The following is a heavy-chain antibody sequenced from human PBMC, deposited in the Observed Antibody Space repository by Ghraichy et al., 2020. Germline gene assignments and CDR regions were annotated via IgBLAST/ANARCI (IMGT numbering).Heavy chain of an antibody. Sequence: GESLNISCVASGFTFSRYGIHWVRQAPGKGLEWVALVSPDEKTKFYADSVKGRFTISRDNFESTLFLQMKRLTSEDTGMYYCAKGEDGSPDYWGQGTLVTVSS. CDR2: VSPDEKTK. CDR3: AKGEDGSPDY. D-gene: IGHD1-26*01. CDR1: GFTFSRYG. J-gene: IGHJ4*02. V-gene: IGHV3-30*18.